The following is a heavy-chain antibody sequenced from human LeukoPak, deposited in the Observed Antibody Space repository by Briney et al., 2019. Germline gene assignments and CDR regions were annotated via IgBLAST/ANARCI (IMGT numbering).Heavy chain of an antibody. CDR2: IKKDGSEK. CDR3: ARDLSGVAGYTYGRGIDY. V-gene: IGHV3-7*01. D-gene: IGHD5-18*01. J-gene: IGHJ4*02. Sequence: SGGSLRLSCAASGFTFSSYWMSWVRQAPGKGLEWVANIKKDGSEKYYVDSVKGRFTISRDNAKTSLYLQMNRLRAEDTAVYYCARDLSGVAGYTYGRGIDYWGQGTLVTVSS. CDR1: GFTFSSYW.